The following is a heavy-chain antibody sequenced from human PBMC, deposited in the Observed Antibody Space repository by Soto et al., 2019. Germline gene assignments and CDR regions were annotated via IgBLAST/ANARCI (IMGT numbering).Heavy chain of an antibody. J-gene: IGHJ4*02. CDR1: GFTFSGYP. V-gene: IGHV3-23*01. CDR2: ISGSGAST. D-gene: IGHD6-19*01. Sequence: EVQLLESGGGLVQPGGSLRLSCAASGFTFSGYPMTWVRQAPGEGLQWVSSISGSGASTFYADSVKGRFTISRDNSKNTLTLQMSSLRAGDTAIYYCAKYSSSWDEDYWGQGTLVTVSS. CDR3: AKYSSSWDEDY.